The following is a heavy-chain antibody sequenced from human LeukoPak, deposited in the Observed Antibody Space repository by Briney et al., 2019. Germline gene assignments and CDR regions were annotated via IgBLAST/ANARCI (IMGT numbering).Heavy chain of an antibody. CDR1: GFTFSSYA. Sequence: GGSLRLPCAASGFTFSSYAMSLVRQAPGKGLEWVSAISCSGGSTYYADSVKGRFTISRDNSKNTLYLQMNSLRAEDTAVYYCAKHSTGVECWGRGTLVTVSS. CDR3: AKHSTGVEC. CDR2: ISCSGGST. V-gene: IGHV3-23*01. D-gene: IGHD3-10*01. J-gene: IGHJ2*01.